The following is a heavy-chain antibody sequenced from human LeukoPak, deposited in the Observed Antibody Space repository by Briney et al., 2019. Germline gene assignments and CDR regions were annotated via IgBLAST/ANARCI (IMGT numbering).Heavy chain of an antibody. J-gene: IGHJ4*02. CDR2: IKQDGSEK. V-gene: IGHV3-7*01. D-gene: IGHD3-22*01. CDR3: AREEPGGPYYYDSSGYPDY. CDR1: GFTFSNYW. Sequence: PGGSLRLSCAASGFTFSNYWMSWVRQAPGKGLEWVANIKQDGSEKYYVDSVKGRFTISRDNAKNSLYLQMNSLRAEDTAVYYCAREEPGGPYYYDSSGYPDYWGQGTLVTVSS.